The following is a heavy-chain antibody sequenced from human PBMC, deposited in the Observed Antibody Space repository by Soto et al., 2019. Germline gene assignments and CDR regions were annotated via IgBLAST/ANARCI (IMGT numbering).Heavy chain of an antibody. CDR1: GYTFTSYY. J-gene: IGHJ3*02. CDR2: INPSGGST. CDR3: ARGSHYYDSSGYPDI. D-gene: IGHD3-22*01. V-gene: IGHV1-46*01. Sequence: QVQLVQSGAEVKKPGASVKVSCKASGYTFTSYYMHWVRQAPGQGLEWMGIINPSGGSTSYAQKFKGRVTMTRDTSTSTVYMELSSLRSEDTAVFYCARGSHYYDSSGYPDIWGQGTMVTVSS.